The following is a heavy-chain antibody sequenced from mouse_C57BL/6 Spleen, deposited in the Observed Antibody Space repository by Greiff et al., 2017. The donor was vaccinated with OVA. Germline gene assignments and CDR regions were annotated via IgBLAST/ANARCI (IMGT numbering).Heavy chain of an antibody. D-gene: IGHD3-2*02. V-gene: IGHV3-6*01. CDR1: GYSITSGYY. CDR3: ARDDSSGYPFDY. Sequence: EVQLKESGPGLVKPSQSLSLTCSVTGYSITSGYYWNWIRQFPGNKLEWMGYISYDGSNNYNPSLKNRISITRDTSKNQFFLKLNSVTTEDTATYYCARDDSSGYPFDYWGQGTTLTVSS. CDR2: ISYDGSN. J-gene: IGHJ2*01.